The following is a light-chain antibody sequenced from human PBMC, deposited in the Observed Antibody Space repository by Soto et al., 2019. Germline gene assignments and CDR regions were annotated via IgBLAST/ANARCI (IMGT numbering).Light chain of an antibody. V-gene: IGKV3-11*01. CDR2: DTS. Sequence: EIVLTQSPATLSLSPVERATLSCRASQSVSSSLAWYQQKPGQSPRLLIYDTSNRATGIPARFSGSGSGTDFTLTISSLEPEDFAVYYCQQYGSSLITFGQGTRLEIK. CDR3: QQYGSSLIT. CDR1: QSVSSS. J-gene: IGKJ5*01.